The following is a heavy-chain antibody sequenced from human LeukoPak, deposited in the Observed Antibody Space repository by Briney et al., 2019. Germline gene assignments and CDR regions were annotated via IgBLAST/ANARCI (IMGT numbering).Heavy chain of an antibody. Sequence: GGSLRLSCAASGFTFSSYWMSWVRQAPGKGLEWVANIKQDGSEKYYVDSVKGRFTISRHNAKNSLYLQMNSLRAEDTAVYYCARSPRDDYVWGSYPYYFDYWGQGTLVTVSS. CDR2: IKQDGSEK. V-gene: IGHV3-7*01. J-gene: IGHJ4*02. CDR3: ARSPRDDYVWGSYPYYFDY. CDR1: GFTFSSYW. D-gene: IGHD3-16*02.